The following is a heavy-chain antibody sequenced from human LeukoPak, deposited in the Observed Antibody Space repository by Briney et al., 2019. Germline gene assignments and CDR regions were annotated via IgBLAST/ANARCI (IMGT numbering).Heavy chain of an antibody. V-gene: IGHV3-21*01. CDR3: ARGVWSSSWYWKNAFDI. Sequence: ETLSLTCTVSGGSISSSSYYWGWIRQPPGKGLEWVSSISSSSSYIYYADSVKGRFTISRDNAKNSLYLQMNSLRAEDTAVYYCARGVWSSSWYWKNAFDIWGQGTMVTVSS. D-gene: IGHD6-13*01. CDR1: GGSISSSS. CDR2: ISSSSSYI. J-gene: IGHJ3*02.